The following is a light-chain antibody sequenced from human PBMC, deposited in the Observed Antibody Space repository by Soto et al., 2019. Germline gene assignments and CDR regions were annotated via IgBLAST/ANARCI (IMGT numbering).Light chain of an antibody. CDR1: QSVSSN. J-gene: IGKJ4*01. CDR3: QQYHNWPPLT. V-gene: IGKV3-15*01. Sequence: EIVMTQSPATLSVSPGERATLSCRASQSVSSNLAWYQQKPGQAPRLLISGASTRATGIPARFSGSGSGTDFTLTISSLQSEDFAVYYCQQYHNWPPLTFGGGTKVEIK. CDR2: GAS.